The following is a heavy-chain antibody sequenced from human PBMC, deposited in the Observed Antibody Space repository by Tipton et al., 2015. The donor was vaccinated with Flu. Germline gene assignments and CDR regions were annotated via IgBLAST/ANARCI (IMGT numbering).Heavy chain of an antibody. CDR2: VHRSGNA. V-gene: IGHV4-38-2*01. D-gene: IGHD6-19*01. CDR3: ARAESSLWAGHYYGLDV. Sequence: LRLSCSVSGSSIGSDYYWGWIRQPPGQGLEWIGNVHRSGNAYYSPSFKSRVSMSVDTSRNQFSLKLSSVTAADTALYFCARAESSLWAGHYYGLDVWGQGTTVTVSS. CDR1: GSSIGSDYY. J-gene: IGHJ6*02.